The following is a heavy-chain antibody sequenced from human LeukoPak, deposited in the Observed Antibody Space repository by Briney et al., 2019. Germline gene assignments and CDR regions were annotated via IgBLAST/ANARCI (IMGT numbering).Heavy chain of an antibody. CDR1: GFTFSSYG. Sequence: PGGSLRLSCAASGFTFSSYGMHWVRQAPGKGLEWVAVIWYDGSNKYYADSVKGRFTISRDNSKNTLYLQMNSLRTEDTAVYYCGTGDPRFDYWGQGILVTVSS. D-gene: IGHD3-10*01. CDR2: IWYDGSNK. J-gene: IGHJ4*02. V-gene: IGHV3-33*01. CDR3: GTGDPRFDY.